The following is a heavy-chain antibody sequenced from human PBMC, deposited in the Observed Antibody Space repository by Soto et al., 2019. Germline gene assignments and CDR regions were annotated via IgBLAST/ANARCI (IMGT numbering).Heavy chain of an antibody. J-gene: IGHJ6*02. D-gene: IGHD6-6*01. CDR2: IDWDDDK. CDR1: GFSLSTSGMR. CDR3: ERIVESSDYARDV. V-gene: IGHV2-70*04. Sequence: SGPTLVNPTQTLTLTCTFSGFSLSTSGMRVSWIRQPPGKALEWLARIDWDDDKFYSTSLKTRLTISKDTSKNQVVLTMTNMEPXDTPTHWCERIVESSDYARDVWGQRHTVALSS.